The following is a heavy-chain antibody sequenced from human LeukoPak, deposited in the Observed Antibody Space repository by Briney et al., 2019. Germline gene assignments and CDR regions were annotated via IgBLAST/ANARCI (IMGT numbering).Heavy chain of an antibody. V-gene: IGHV6-1*01. Sequence: SQTLSLTCAISGDSVSSSVVAWNWIRQSPSRGLEWLGRTYYRSKWYYNYAVSVKSRITINPDTFKNQFSLQLNSVTPEDTAVYYCARGSRGAFGGGSPRPNWFDPWGQGTLVTVSS. D-gene: IGHD6-19*01. J-gene: IGHJ5*02. CDR1: GDSVSSSVVA. CDR3: ARGSRGAFGGGSPRPNWFDP. CDR2: TYYRSKWYY.